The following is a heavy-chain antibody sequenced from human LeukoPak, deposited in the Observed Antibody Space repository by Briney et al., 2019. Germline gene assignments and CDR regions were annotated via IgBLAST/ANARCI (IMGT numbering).Heavy chain of an antibody. V-gene: IGHV4-59*01. D-gene: IGHD3-22*01. CDR1: GGSISSYY. CDR2: IHYSGST. Sequence: SETLSLTCTVSGGSISSYYWSWIRQPPGKGLEWIGYIHYSGSTNNNPSLKSRVTISVYTSKNQFSLKLSSVTAADTAVYYCARDYYDSSGYYYYYYMDVWGKGTTVTVSS. J-gene: IGHJ6*03. CDR3: ARDYYDSSGYYYYYYMDV.